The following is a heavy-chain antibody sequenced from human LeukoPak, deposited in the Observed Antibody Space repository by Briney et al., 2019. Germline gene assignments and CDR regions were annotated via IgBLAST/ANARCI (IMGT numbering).Heavy chain of an antibody. CDR2: INSDGSWT. D-gene: IGHD3-9*01. CDR3: ARDYTGYFP. V-gene: IGHV3-74*01. Sequence: GSLRLSCAASGNYWMHWVRQVPGKGLVWVSHINSDGSWTSYADSVKGRFTISKDNAKNSLYLQMNSLRAEDTAVYYCARDYTGYFPWGQGTLVIVSS. CDR1: GNYW. J-gene: IGHJ5*02.